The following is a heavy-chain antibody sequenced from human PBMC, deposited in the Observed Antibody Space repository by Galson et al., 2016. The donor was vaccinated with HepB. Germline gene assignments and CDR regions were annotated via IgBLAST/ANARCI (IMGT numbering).Heavy chain of an antibody. V-gene: IGHV3-23*01. D-gene: IGHD3-10*01. J-gene: IGHJ4*02. CDR3: AKDQYPPMVRGGGAVDC. Sequence: SLRLSCAASGFTFSNYGMSWVRQAPGKGLEWVSGVSGSGGATDYADSLKGRFIISRDDSKNTLYLQMNSLRAEDTAVYYCAKDQYPPMVRGGGAVDCWGQGTLVSVSS. CDR2: VSGSGGAT. CDR1: GFTFSNYG.